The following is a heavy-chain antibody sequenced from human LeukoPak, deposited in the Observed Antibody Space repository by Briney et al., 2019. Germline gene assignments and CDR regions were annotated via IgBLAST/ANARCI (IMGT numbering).Heavy chain of an antibody. CDR2: FDPENAEI. CDR3: ATRGSDFWSGFDH. Sequence: ASVKVSCKISGSSLHDLPIQWVRQAGTKGLEWMAGFDPENAEIVYAQKFQGRVTMTEDTSTDTAYLELTSLTSDDTALYYCATRGSDFWSGFDHWGQGTQVTVSS. V-gene: IGHV1-24*01. D-gene: IGHD3-3*01. CDR1: GSSLHDLP. J-gene: IGHJ4*02.